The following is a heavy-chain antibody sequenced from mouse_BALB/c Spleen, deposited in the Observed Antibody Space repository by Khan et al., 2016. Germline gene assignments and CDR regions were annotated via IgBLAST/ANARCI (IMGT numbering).Heavy chain of an antibody. CDR1: GYTFSTYW. CDR3: ASWEVCRYLCAY. Sequence: QVQLQQSGAELMKPGASVKISCKATGYTFSTYWIEWVKQRPGHGLEWIGDILPGSGRTNFNEKFKDKATFTADVSSNTGYMQLSSLTSEDSAVYSCASWEVCRYLCAYRGQGTLVTVSA. D-gene: IGHD2-14*01. CDR2: ILPGSGRT. V-gene: IGHV1-9*01. J-gene: IGHJ3*01.